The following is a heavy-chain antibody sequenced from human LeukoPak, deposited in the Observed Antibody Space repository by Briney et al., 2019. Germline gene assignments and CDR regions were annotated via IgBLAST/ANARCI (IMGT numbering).Heavy chain of an antibody. CDR2: IYYSGST. D-gene: IGHD2-2*01. CDR1: GGSISSYY. J-gene: IGHJ6*03. Sequence: SETLSLTCTVSGGSISSYYWSWIRQPPGKGLEWIGYIYYSGSTNYNPSLKSRVTISVDTSKSQFSLKLSSVTAADTAVYYCAREVSCSSTSCDYYYYYMDVRGKGTTVTVSS. CDR3: AREVSCSSTSCDYYYYYMDV. V-gene: IGHV4-59*01.